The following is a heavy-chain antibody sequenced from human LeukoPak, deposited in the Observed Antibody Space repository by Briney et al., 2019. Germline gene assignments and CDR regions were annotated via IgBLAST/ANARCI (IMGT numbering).Heavy chain of an antibody. CDR2: INQDVSEK. CDR1: GFTFSSYW. V-gene: IGHV3-7*05. Sequence: GGSLRLSCAASGFTFSSYWMSWVRQAPGKGLEWVASINQDVSEKYYVDSVKGRFTISRDNAKSSLYLQVNSLRADDTAVYYCARGGWGFDYWGQGTLVTVSS. D-gene: IGHD6-19*01. CDR3: ARGGWGFDY. J-gene: IGHJ4*02.